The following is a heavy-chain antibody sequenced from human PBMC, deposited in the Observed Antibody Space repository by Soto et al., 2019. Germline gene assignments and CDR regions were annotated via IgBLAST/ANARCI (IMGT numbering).Heavy chain of an antibody. V-gene: IGHV1-2*02. CDR3: ARVNVVVVAATREYYFDY. CDR1: GYTFTGYY. J-gene: IGHJ4*02. CDR2: INPNSGGT. D-gene: IGHD2-15*01. Sequence: QVQLVQSGVEVKKPGASVKVSCKASGYTFTGYYMHWVRQAPGQGLEWMGWINPNSGGTNYAQKFQGRVTMTRDTSISTAYMELSRLRSDDTAVYYCARVNVVVVAATREYYFDYWGQGTLVTVSS.